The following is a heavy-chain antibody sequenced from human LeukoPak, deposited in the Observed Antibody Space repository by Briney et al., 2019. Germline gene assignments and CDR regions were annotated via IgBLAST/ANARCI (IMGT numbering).Heavy chain of an antibody. CDR3: ARQVREYSYGRRYNWFDP. CDR2: IIPIFGTA. J-gene: IGHJ5*02. Sequence: GASVKVSCKASGGTFSSYAISWVRQAPGQGLEWMGRIIPIFGTANYAQKFQGRVTITTDESTSTAYMELSSLRSEDTAVYYCARQVREYSYGRRYNWFDPWGQGTLVTVSS. V-gene: IGHV1-69*05. D-gene: IGHD5-18*01. CDR1: GGTFSSYA.